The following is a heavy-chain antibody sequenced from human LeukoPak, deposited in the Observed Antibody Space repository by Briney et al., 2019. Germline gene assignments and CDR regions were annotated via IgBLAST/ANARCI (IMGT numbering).Heavy chain of an antibody. J-gene: IGHJ4*02. D-gene: IGHD1-1*01. Sequence: GGSLRLSCAASGFTFGYYWMSWVRQAPGAGLEWVANIGPDGSEKYYVDSVKGRFTISRDNAKSSLFLQMNSLRDEDTAVYYCATGLRGTYWGQGTLVTVSS. V-gene: IGHV3-7*01. CDR3: ATGLRGTY. CDR2: IGPDGSEK. CDR1: GFTFGYYW.